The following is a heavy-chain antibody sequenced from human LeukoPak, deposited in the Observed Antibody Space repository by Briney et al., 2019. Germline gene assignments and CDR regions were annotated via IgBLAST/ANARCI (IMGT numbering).Heavy chain of an antibody. CDR3: ARRMMYSSSWYGY. CDR2: ISGSGGST. CDR1: GFTFSSYA. Sequence: GGSLRLSCAASGFTFSSYAMSWVRQAPGKGLEWVSAISGSGGSTYYADSVKGRFTISRDNSKNTLYLQMNSLRAEDTAVYYCARRMMYSSSWYGYWGQGTLVTVSS. D-gene: IGHD6-13*01. J-gene: IGHJ4*02. V-gene: IGHV3-23*01.